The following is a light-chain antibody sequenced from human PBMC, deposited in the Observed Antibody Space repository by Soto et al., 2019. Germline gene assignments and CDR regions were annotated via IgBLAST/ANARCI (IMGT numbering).Light chain of an antibody. V-gene: IGKV1-39*01. CDR1: QSVSNY. CDR3: QQSYYNPT. CDR2: DAS. J-gene: IGKJ1*01. Sequence: DIQMTQSPSSLSASVGDRVTITCRASQSVSNYLHWYQQKLGKAPNLLIYDASSLQSGVPSRFSGSGSGTDCTLIISSLPHEDVATYYYQQSYYNPTFGRGTKVEIK.